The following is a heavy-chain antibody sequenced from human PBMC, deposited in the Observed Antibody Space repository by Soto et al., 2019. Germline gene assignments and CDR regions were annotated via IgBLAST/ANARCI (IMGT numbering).Heavy chain of an antibody. D-gene: IGHD6-13*01. CDR2: ITTDGTFI. Sequence: GESLKISCKGSGYSFTSYWIGWVRQMPGKGLEWVSRITTDGTFITYAATVKCRGTISRDHAKNTLCLQMNSLRAGDTAGCYCTKDLTGQLDYWGQGALVTVSS. CDR3: TKDLTGQLDY. V-gene: IGHV3-74*01. CDR1: GYSFTSYW. J-gene: IGHJ4*02.